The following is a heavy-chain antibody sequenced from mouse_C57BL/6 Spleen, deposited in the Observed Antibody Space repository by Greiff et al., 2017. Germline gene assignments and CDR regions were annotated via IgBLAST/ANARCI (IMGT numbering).Heavy chain of an antibody. CDR1: GFNIKDYY. Sequence: VQLQQSGAELVRPGASVKLSCTASGFNIKDYYMHWVKQRPEQGLEWIGRIEPEDGDTEYAPKFQGKATMTADTSSNTAYLQLSSLTSEDTAVYYCTGGLRRDAMDYWGQGTSVTVSS. J-gene: IGHJ4*01. D-gene: IGHD2-4*01. CDR2: IEPEDGDT. V-gene: IGHV14-1*01. CDR3: TGGLRRDAMDY.